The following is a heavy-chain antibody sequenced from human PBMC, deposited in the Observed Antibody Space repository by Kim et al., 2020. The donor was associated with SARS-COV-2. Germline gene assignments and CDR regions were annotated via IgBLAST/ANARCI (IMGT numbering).Heavy chain of an antibody. V-gene: IGHV3-7*01. CDR3: ARIGYGSSSTDY. J-gene: IGHJ4*02. Sequence: YYVNSVSGRTTASSDNAKNSLFLQMTGLRAEDTAEYYCARIGYGSSSTDYWGQGTLVTVSS. D-gene: IGHD6-6*01.